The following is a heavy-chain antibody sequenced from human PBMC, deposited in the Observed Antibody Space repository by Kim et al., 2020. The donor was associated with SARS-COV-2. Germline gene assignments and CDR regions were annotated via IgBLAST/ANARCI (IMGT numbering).Heavy chain of an antibody. D-gene: IGHD1-26*01. J-gene: IGHJ4*02. Sequence: YAAPVRGRFTISRDDSKNTLYLQMNRLKTEDTAVYYCTTDEHWWELTFDYWGQGTLVTVSS. V-gene: IGHV3-15*01. CDR3: TTDEHWWELTFDY.